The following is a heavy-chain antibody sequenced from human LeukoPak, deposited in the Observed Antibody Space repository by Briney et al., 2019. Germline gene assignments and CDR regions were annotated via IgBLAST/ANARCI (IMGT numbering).Heavy chain of an antibody. V-gene: IGHV3-30*04. J-gene: IGHJ5*02. CDR2: ISYDGSNE. CDR3: ARDSSGSYNWFDP. Sequence: GRSLRLSCAASGFSFSSYAMHWVRQAPGKGLEWVAVISYDGSNEYYPDSVKGRFTISRDNSKNTLYLQMNSLRAEDTAVYYCARDSSGSYNWFDPWGQGTLATVSS. CDR1: GFSFSSYA. D-gene: IGHD6-19*01.